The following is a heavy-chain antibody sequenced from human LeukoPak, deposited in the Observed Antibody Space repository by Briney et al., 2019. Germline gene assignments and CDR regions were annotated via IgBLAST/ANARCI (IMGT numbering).Heavy chain of an antibody. D-gene: IGHD5-18*01. CDR3: ATEGSYGYEGGPPFYDY. Sequence: ASVKVSCKVSGYTLTELSMHWVRQAPGKGLEWMGGFDPEDGETIYAQKFQGRVTMTEDTSTDTAYMELSSLRSEDTAVYYCATEGSYGYEGGPPFYDYWGQGTLVTVSS. J-gene: IGHJ4*02. V-gene: IGHV1-24*01. CDR2: FDPEDGET. CDR1: GYTLTELS.